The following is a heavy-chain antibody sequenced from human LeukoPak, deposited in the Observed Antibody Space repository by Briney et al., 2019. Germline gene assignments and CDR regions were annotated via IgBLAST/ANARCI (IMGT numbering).Heavy chain of an antibody. CDR2: IYYSGST. D-gene: IGHD5-18*01. V-gene: IGHV4-39*01. CDR1: SESSGGDD. CDR3: GGGYSYGYAPGGGRRIDY. J-gene: IGHJ4*02. Sequence: PSETLSLTCAMHSESSGGDDWGWIRQPPGKGLEWIGSIYYSGSTYYNPSLKSRVTISVDTSKNQFSLKLSSVTAADTAVYYCGGGYSYGYAPGGGRRIDYWGQGTLVTVSS.